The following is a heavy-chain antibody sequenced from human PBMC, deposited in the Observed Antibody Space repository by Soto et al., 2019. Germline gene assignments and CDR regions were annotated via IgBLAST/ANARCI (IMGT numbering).Heavy chain of an antibody. V-gene: IGHV4-31*03. D-gene: IGHD6-6*01. Sequence: QVQLQESGPGLVKPSQTLSLTCTVSGGSISSGGYYWSWIRQHPGKGLEWIGYIYYSGSTYYNPSLKSRVTISVDTSKNQFSLKLSSGTAADTAVYYCARVEPGFWIAARVGSSGMDVWGQGTTVTVSS. CDR2: IYYSGST. J-gene: IGHJ6*02. CDR3: ARVEPGFWIAARVGSSGMDV. CDR1: GGSISSGGYY.